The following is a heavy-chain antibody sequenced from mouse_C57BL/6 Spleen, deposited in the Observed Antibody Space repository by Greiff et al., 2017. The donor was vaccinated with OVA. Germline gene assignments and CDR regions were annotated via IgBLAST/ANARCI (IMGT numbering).Heavy chain of an antibody. Sequence: VQLQQSGAELVKPGASVKISCKASGYAFSSYWMNWVKQRPGKGLEWIGQIYPGDGDTNYNGKFKGKATLTADKSSSTAYMQLSSLTSEDSAVYFCARGGFGGYYFDYWGQGTTLTVSS. V-gene: IGHV1-80*01. CDR3: ARGGFGGYYFDY. CDR2: IYPGDGDT. CDR1: GYAFSSYW. D-gene: IGHD3-1*01. J-gene: IGHJ2*01.